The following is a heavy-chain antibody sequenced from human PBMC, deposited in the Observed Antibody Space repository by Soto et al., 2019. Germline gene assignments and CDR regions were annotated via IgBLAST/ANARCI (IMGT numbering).Heavy chain of an antibody. CDR1: GFSFSSYA. CDR2: ISARGGSS. CDR3: AKGSIEYSASVDN. Sequence: VQLLESGGGLVQSGGSLRLSCAASGFSFSSYAMVWVLQATGKGLEWVSVISARGGSSYFADSVKGRFTISRDNSKNVLSLEMNSLRADDTAIYFCAKGSIEYSASVDNWGQGTLVLVSS. D-gene: IGHD5-12*01. J-gene: IGHJ4*02. V-gene: IGHV3-23*01.